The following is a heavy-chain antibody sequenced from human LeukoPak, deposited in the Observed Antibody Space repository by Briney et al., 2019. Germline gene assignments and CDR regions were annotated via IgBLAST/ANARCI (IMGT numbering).Heavy chain of an antibody. D-gene: IGHD2-21*01. V-gene: IGHV3-48*03. J-gene: IGHJ4*02. CDR3: ARECLTCGGDSYDY. CDR1: GFTFNIYE. CDR2: IDGSGNSI. Sequence: HPGGSLRLSCAASGFTFNIYEFNWVRQAPGKGLEWLSYIDGSGNSIYYADSVKGRFTISRDNAKSSLYLQMSSLRADDTAVYYCARECLTCGGDSYDYWGQGTLVTVSS.